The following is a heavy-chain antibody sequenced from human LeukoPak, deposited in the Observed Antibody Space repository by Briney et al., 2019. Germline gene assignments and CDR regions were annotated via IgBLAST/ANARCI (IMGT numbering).Heavy chain of an antibody. Sequence: SETLSLTCTVSGGAISSYYWSWIRQPPGKGLEWIGHISDSGDTNYNPSLNSRVTISVDTSKNQFSLKLSSVTAADTAVYYCARTIEGIAAAGTRYFQHWGQGTLVTVSS. CDR1: GGAISSYY. CDR3: ARTIEGIAAAGTRYFQH. D-gene: IGHD6-13*01. J-gene: IGHJ1*01. V-gene: IGHV4-59*12. CDR2: ISDSGDT.